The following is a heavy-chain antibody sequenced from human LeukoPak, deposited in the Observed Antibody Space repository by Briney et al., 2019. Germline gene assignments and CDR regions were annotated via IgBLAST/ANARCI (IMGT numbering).Heavy chain of an antibody. CDR1: GFTFSSYW. D-gene: IGHD6-6*01. J-gene: IGHJ6*04. CDR2: IKQDGSEK. Sequence: PGGSLRLSCAASGFTFSSYWMSWVRQAPGKGLEWVANIKQDGSEKYYVDSVKGRFTISRDNAKNSLYLQMNSLRDEDTAVYYCARAWSIAAPSCVDVWGKGTTVTVSS. V-gene: IGHV3-7*01. CDR3: ARAWSIAAPSCVDV.